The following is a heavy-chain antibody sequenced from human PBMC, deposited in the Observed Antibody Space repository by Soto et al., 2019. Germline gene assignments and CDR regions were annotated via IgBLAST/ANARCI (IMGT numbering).Heavy chain of an antibody. V-gene: IGHV4-39*01. CDR1: GGSISSSSYY. Sequence: ASETLSLTCTVSGGSISSSSYYWGWIRQPPGKGLEWIVSIYYSGSTYYNPSLKSRVTISVDTSKNQFSLKLSPVTAADTAVYYCARQGAVVVVAATPGVFDIWGQGTMVTVSS. CDR2: IYYSGST. CDR3: ARQGAVVVVAATPGVFDI. J-gene: IGHJ3*02. D-gene: IGHD2-15*01.